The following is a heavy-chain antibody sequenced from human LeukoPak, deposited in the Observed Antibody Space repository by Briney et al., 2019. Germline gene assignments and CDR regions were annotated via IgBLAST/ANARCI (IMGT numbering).Heavy chain of an antibody. D-gene: IGHD3-22*01. CDR1: GYTSTGYY. CDR2: INPNSGGT. J-gene: IGHJ5*02. CDR3: ARDYYDSSGYYHPFDP. V-gene: IGHV1-2*04. Sequence: ASVKVSCKASGYTSTGYYMHWVRQAPGQGLEWMGWINPNSGGTNYAQKFQGWVTMTRDTSISTAYMELSRLRSDDTAVYYCARDYYDSSGYYHPFDPWGQGTLVTVSS.